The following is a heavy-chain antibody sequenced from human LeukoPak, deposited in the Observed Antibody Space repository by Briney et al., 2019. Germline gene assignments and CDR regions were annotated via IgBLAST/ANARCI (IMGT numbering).Heavy chain of an antibody. J-gene: IGHJ4*02. CDR3: TRYNNDHFDY. D-gene: IGHD1-14*01. CDR1: GFTFGGYG. V-gene: IGHV3-33*01. CDR2: IAYDGSRA. Sequence: GGSLRLSCAGSGFTFGGYGMHWFRQTPGKGLEWVAVIAYDGSRAFYADSVKGRFTISRGNTKNTMSVQMDDLRAEDTAVYYCTRYNNDHFDYWGQGTLVTVSS.